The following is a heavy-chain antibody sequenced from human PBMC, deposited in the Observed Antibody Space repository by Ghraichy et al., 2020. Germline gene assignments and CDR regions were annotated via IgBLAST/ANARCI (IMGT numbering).Heavy chain of an antibody. J-gene: IGHJ4*02. D-gene: IGHD2-15*01. Sequence: GGSLRLTCAASGFTVSSNYMSWVRQAPGKGLEWVSVIYSGGSTYYADSVKGRFTISRDNSKNTLYLQMNSLRAEDTAVYYCARDQGYCSGGSCYEDDYWGQGTLVTVSS. CDR1: GFTVSSNY. V-gene: IGHV3-66*01. CDR2: IYSGGST. CDR3: ARDQGYCSGGSCYEDDY.